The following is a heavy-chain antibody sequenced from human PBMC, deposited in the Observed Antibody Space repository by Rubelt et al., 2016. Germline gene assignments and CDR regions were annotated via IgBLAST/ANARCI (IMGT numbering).Heavy chain of an antibody. CDR2: MSYDGSKK. Sequence: QVRLVESGGGVVQSGTSLRLSCTASGFTFTVYSTHWVRQAPGKGLEWVAFMSYDGSKKNCADSVKGRFTISRDDSRNTLNLNINSLRPEDTAMYYCARDFSYLAFDIWGLGTMVTVSS. V-gene: IGHV3-30*04. CDR3: ARDFSYLAFDI. J-gene: IGHJ3*02. CDR1: GFTFTVYS. D-gene: IGHD3-10*01.